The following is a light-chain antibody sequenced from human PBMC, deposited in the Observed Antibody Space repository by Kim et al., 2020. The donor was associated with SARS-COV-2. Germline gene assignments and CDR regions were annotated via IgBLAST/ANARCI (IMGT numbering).Light chain of an antibody. Sequence: SPGERATLSCRASQNVRAEYLAWYQKKPGQAPRRLIYGALTRSTGIPDRCSGSGSGTDFTLTISRLEPEDFAVYYCQHYGSSPPYTFGQGTKLEI. V-gene: IGKV3-20*01. CDR1: QNVRAEY. CDR2: GAL. J-gene: IGKJ2*01. CDR3: QHYGSSPPYT.